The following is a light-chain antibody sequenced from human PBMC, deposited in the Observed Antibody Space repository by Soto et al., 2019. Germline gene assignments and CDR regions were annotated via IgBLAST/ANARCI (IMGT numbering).Light chain of an antibody. CDR2: DAS. J-gene: IGKJ5*01. CDR3: HQFNNYPLTT. CDR1: QGISSA. V-gene: IGKV1D-13*01. Sequence: AIQLTQSPSSLSASVGDRVTITCRASQGISSALAWYQQKPGKAPKLLIYDASSLESGVPSRFSGSGSGTEFTLTISSLQPEDFETYYCHQFNNYPLTTFGQGTRLEIK.